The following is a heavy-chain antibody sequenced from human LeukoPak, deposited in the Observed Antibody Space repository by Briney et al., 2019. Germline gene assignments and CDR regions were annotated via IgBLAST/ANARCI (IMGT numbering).Heavy chain of an antibody. CDR3: ARGSTSDWPLDH. CDR1: GYTFSDYA. CDR2: IDAGNGDT. Sequence: AASVTVSFKASGYTFSDYAMHWVRQAPGQRFEWMGWIDAGNGDTRYSQKFQGRVTITRDTSASTAYIELRSLRSEDTAMYYCARGSTSDWPLDHWGQETLVTISS. D-gene: IGHD2-2*01. V-gene: IGHV1-3*01. J-gene: IGHJ4*02.